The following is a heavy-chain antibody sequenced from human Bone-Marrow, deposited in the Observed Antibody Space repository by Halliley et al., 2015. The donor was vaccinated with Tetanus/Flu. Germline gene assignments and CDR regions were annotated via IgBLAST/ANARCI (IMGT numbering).Heavy chain of an antibody. CDR2: ISTGNTI. D-gene: IGHD5-12*01. CDR3: ARIGIVATMGDY. V-gene: IGHV3-48*02. Sequence: LGWVSYISTGNTIYYADSVKGRFTISRDNAKNSLYLQMNSLRNEDTAVYYCARIGIVATMGDYWGQGTLVIVSS. J-gene: IGHJ4*02.